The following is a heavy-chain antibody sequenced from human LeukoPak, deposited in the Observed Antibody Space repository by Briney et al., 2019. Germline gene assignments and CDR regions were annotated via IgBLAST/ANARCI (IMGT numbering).Heavy chain of an antibody. CDR1: RFTFSNYW. CDR3: ARDRYCSGVRCYSYYYYMDV. V-gene: IGHV3-7*01. Sequence: PGGSLRLSCAASRFTFSNYWMTWVRQAPGKGLEWVANIKQDGSEKYYVDSVKGRFTISRDNAKNSLYLQLSSLRAEDTAVYYCARDRYCSGVRCYSYYYYMDVWGKGTTVTVSS. J-gene: IGHJ6*03. D-gene: IGHD2-15*01. CDR2: IKQDGSEK.